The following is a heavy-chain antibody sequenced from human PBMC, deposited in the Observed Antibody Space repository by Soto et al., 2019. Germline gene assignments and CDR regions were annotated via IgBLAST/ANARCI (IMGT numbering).Heavy chain of an antibody. CDR1: GGSMSSNY. D-gene: IGHD6-13*01. V-gene: IGHV4-59*01. CDR2: IYYTGST. J-gene: IGHJ6*02. Sequence: SETLSLTCTVSGGSMSSNYWTWIRQSPGKGLEWIGYIYYTGSTKYNPSLKSRVTISVDTSKNQFSLKLSSVTAADAAVYYCARGRSSSWYVVGYGMDVWGQGTTVTVS. CDR3: ARGRSSSWYVVGYGMDV.